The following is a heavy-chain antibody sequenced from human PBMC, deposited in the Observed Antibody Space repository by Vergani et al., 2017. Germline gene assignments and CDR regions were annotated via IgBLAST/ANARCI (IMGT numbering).Heavy chain of an antibody. CDR1: GGTFSSYA. CDR3: AREQYQLPKSPYMDV. J-gene: IGHJ6*03. CDR2: IIPIFGTA. Sequence: QVQLVQSGAEVKKPGSSVKVSCKASGGTFSSYAISWVRQAPGQGLEWMGRIIPIFGTANYAQKFQGRVTITADESTSTAYMGLSSLRSEDTAVYYCAREQYQLPKSPYMDVWGKGTTVTVAS. D-gene: IGHD2-2*01. V-gene: IGHV1-69*15.